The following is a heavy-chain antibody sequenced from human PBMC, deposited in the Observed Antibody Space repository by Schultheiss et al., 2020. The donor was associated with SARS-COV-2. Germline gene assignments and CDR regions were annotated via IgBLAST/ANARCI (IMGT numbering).Heavy chain of an antibody. V-gene: IGHV3-23*01. Sequence: GGSLRLSCAASGFSFSNYAMNWVRQAPGKGLEWVSTIIGSGVSTYYADSVKGRFTISRDNSKNTLYLQMNSLRAEDTAVYYCASQSSGSYYFDYWGQGTLVTVSS. J-gene: IGHJ4*02. CDR1: GFSFSNYA. CDR2: IIGSGVST. CDR3: ASQSSGSYYFDY. D-gene: IGHD1-26*01.